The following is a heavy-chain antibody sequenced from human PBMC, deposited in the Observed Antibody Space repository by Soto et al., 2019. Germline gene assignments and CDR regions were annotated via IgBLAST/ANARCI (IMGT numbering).Heavy chain of an antibody. CDR2: IYPGDSDT. Sequence: PXGSLKISCKGCGYSFTSYWIGWVRQMPGKGLEWMGIIYPGDSDTRYSPSFQGQVTISADKSISTAYLQWSSLKASDTAMYYCASTYYYDSSGQVGAFDIWGQGTMVTVSS. V-gene: IGHV5-51*01. CDR1: GYSFTSYW. D-gene: IGHD3-22*01. CDR3: ASTYYYDSSGQVGAFDI. J-gene: IGHJ3*02.